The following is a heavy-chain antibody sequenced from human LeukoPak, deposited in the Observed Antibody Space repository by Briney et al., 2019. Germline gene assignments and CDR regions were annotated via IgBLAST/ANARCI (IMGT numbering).Heavy chain of an antibody. CDR2: IYYSGST. CDR1: GGCISSYY. Sequence: SETLSLTCTVSGGCISSYYWSWIRQPPGKGLEWIGYIYYSGSTNYNPSLKSRVTISVDTSKNQFSLKLSSVTAADTAVYYCASGGGSYLHFYYYYYMDVWGKGTTVTVSS. CDR3: ASGGGSYLHFYYYYYMDV. J-gene: IGHJ6*03. V-gene: IGHV4-59*01. D-gene: IGHD1-26*01.